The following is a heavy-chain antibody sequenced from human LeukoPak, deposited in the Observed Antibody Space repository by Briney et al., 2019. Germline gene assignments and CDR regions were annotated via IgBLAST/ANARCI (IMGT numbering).Heavy chain of an antibody. CDR3: ARGVGSTSSNWFDP. Sequence: PSETLSLTCTVSGASISSYYWSWIRLPAGKGLEWIGHIYTSGTTNFNPSLKSRVTMSVDTSKNQFSLNLSSVTAADTAVYYCARGVGSTSSNWFDPWGQGTLVTVSS. D-gene: IGHD2-2*01. V-gene: IGHV4-4*07. CDR2: IYTSGTT. J-gene: IGHJ5*02. CDR1: GASISSYY.